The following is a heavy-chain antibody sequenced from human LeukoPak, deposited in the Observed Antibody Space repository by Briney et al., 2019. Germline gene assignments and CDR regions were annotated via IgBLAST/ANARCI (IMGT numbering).Heavy chain of an antibody. CDR3: AAHYDFWSGYSWFDP. J-gene: IGHJ5*02. Sequence: ASVKVSCKASGFTFTSSAMQWVRQARGQRLGWIGWIVVGSGNTNYAQKFQERVTITRDMSTSTAYMELSSLRSEDTAVYYCAAHYDFWSGYSWFDPWGQGTLVTVSS. CDR2: IVVGSGNT. CDR1: GFTFTSSA. D-gene: IGHD3-3*01. V-gene: IGHV1-58*02.